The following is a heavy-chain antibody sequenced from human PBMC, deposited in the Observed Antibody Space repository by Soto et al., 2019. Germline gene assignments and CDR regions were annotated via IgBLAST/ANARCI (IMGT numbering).Heavy chain of an antibody. Sequence: GGSLRLSCAASGFTFVGFSMNWVRQAPGKGLGWFSSIISISIYIYYADSVKGRFTISRDNAKNSLYLQMNSLRAEDTAVYYCARSTVTSLSPYYYYMDVWGKGTTVTVSS. V-gene: IGHV3-21*01. CDR2: IISISIYI. CDR1: GFTFVGFS. CDR3: ARSTVTSLSPYYYYMDV. J-gene: IGHJ6*03. D-gene: IGHD4-17*01.